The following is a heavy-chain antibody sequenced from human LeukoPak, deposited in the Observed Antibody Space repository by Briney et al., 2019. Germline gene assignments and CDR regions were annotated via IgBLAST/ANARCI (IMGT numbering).Heavy chain of an antibody. Sequence: GGSLRLSCAASGFTFSSYSMNWVRQAPGKGLEWVSSISSSSSYIYYADSVKGRFTISRDNAKNSLYLQMNSLRAEDTAVHYCARESDGDGYNSFDYWGQGTLVTVSS. CDR1: GFTFSSYS. CDR3: ARESDGDGYNSFDY. D-gene: IGHD5-24*01. J-gene: IGHJ4*02. CDR2: ISSSSSYI. V-gene: IGHV3-21*01.